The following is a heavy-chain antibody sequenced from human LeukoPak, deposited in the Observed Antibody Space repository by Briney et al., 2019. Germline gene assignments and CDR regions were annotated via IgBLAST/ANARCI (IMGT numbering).Heavy chain of an antibody. V-gene: IGHV3-23*01. Sequence: GGSLRLSCAASGFTFSSYAMSWARQAPGKGLEWVSAISGSGGSTYYADSVKGRFTISRDNSKNTLYLQMNSLRAEDTAVYYCVRNYGYYYDSSGYWRYWGQGTLVTVSS. J-gene: IGHJ4*02. CDR2: ISGSGGST. CDR1: GFTFSSYA. CDR3: VRNYGYYYDSSGYWRY. D-gene: IGHD3-22*01.